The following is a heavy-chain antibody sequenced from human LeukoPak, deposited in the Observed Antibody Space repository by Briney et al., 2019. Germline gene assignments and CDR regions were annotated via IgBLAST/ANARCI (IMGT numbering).Heavy chain of an antibody. J-gene: IGHJ4*02. D-gene: IGHD6-13*01. Sequence: ASVKVSCKASGYTFSDFGISWVRQAPGQRLEWMGWINAGNGNTKYSQKFQGRVTITRDTSASTAYMELSSLRSEDTAVYYCARAMIAAAGTGFGYWGQGTLVTVSS. CDR1: GYTFSDFG. CDR2: INAGNGNT. V-gene: IGHV1-3*01. CDR3: ARAMIAAAGTGFGY.